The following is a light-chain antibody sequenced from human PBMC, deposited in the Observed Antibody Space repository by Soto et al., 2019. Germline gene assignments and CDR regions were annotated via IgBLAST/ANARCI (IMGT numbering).Light chain of an antibody. V-gene: IGKV3D-20*02. Sequence: EIVLTQSPCTLSLSPGERATLSCRASQSVSSSYLAWYQQKPGQAPRLLIYDASNRATGIPARFSGSGSGTDFTLTISSLEPEDFAVYYCQQRSNWPLTFGGGTKVDIK. CDR3: QQRSNWPLT. CDR1: QSVSSSY. J-gene: IGKJ4*01. CDR2: DAS.